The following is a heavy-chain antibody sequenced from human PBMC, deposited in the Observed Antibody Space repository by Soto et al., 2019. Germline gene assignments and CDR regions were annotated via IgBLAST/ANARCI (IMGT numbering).Heavy chain of an antibody. CDR2: IIPIFGTA. J-gene: IGHJ4*02. CDR1: GGTFSSYA. D-gene: IGHD2-2*01. Sequence: QVQLVQSGAEVKKPGSSVKVSCNASGGTFSSYAISWVRQAPGQGLEWMGGIIPIFGTANYAQKFQGRVTITADESTSTAYMELSSLRSEDTAVYYCAREVIGCSITSCPGGYFDYWGQGTLVTVSS. V-gene: IGHV1-69*01. CDR3: AREVIGCSITSCPGGYFDY.